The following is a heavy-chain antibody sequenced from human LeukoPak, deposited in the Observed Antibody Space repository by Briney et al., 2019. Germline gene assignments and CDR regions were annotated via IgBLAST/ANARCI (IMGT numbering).Heavy chain of an antibody. J-gene: IGHJ4*02. Sequence: GGSLTLSCAASGFTFNRYAMRWVRQAPRKGLEWVSDIIGSGDSTYYADSVKGRFTISRDNSKNTLYLQMNRLRAEDTAVYYCAKDREYYDSSGYLPLCDYWGQGTLLTVPS. CDR1: GFTFNRYA. CDR3: AKDREYYDSSGYLPLCDY. V-gene: IGHV3-23*01. D-gene: IGHD3-22*01. CDR2: IIGSGDST.